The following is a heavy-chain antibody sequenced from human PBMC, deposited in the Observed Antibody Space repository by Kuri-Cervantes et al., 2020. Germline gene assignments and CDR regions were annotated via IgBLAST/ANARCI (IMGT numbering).Heavy chain of an antibody. CDR3: ARDSRIYSSRRNWFDS. Sequence: GGSLRLSCGASGFTFSNYAMSWVRQAPGKGLEWVSTIGGSGDTTYYADSVKGRFTISRDNSKNTLYLQMNSLRAEDTAVFYCARDSRIYSSRRNWFDSRGQGTLVTVSS. CDR1: GFTFSNYA. D-gene: IGHD2-2*01. J-gene: IGHJ5*01. CDR2: IGGSGDTT. V-gene: IGHV3-23*01.